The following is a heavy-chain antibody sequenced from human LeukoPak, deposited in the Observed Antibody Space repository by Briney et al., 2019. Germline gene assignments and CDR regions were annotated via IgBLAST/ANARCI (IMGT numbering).Heavy chain of an antibody. CDR1: GGTFSSYA. V-gene: IGHV1-69*10. CDR2: IIPILGIA. D-gene: IGHD3-10*01. Sequence: SVKVSCKASGGTFSSYAISWVRQAPGQGLEWMGGIIPILGIANYAQKFQGRVTITADKSTSTAYMELSSLRSEDTAVYYCARLRFREPFDPWGQGTLVTVSS. J-gene: IGHJ5*02. CDR3: ARLRFREPFDP.